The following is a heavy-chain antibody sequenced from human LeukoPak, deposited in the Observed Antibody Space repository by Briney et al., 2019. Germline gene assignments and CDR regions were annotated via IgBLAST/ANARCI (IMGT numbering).Heavy chain of an antibody. D-gene: IGHD4-17*01. CDR2: VYYSGTT. V-gene: IGHV4-59*01. J-gene: IGHJ4*02. CDR3: ARDNQRATTVVDC. Sequence: PSETLSLTCTVSGDSISSFYWSWIRQPPGKGLEWIGCVYYSGTTNYNPSLKSRVTVSVDTSKNQFSLKLSSVTAADTAVYYCARDNQRATTVVDCWGQGTLVTVSS. CDR1: GDSISSFY.